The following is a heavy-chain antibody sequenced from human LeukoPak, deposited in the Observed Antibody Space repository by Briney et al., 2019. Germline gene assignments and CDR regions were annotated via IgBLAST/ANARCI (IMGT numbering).Heavy chain of an antibody. J-gene: IGHJ4*02. CDR2: ISYDGSNK. Sequence: GGSPRLSCAASGFTFSSYGMHWVRQAPGKGLEWVAVISYDGSNKYYADSVKGRFTISRDNSKNTLYLQMNSLRAEDTAVYYCAKVKGVARSSGYYFDYWGQGTLVTVSS. D-gene: IGHD6-6*01. CDR3: AKVKGVARSSGYYFDY. V-gene: IGHV3-30*18. CDR1: GFTFSSYG.